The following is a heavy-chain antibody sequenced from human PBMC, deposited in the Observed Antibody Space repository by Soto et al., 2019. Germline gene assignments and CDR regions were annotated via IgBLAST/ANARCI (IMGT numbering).Heavy chain of an antibody. CDR3: AKDKHGQASFDY. J-gene: IGHJ4*02. CDR2: LSDRGATT. CDR1: GFTISIDD. V-gene: IGHV3-23*01. Sequence: GGSLRRSCAASGFTISIDDMSWVRQAPGKGLEWVSGLSDRGATTHYADSVKGRFTISRDTSKNTLYLQMNTLRAEDTAVYYCAKDKHGQASFDYWRRGTLVTVSS.